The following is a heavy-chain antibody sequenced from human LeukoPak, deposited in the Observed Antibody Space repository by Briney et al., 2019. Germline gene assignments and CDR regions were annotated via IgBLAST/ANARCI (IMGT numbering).Heavy chain of an antibody. CDR2: INHSGST. CDR1: GGSFSGYH. J-gene: IGHJ4*02. CDR3: ARGGIVVVVPFDY. V-gene: IGHV4-34*01. Sequence: SETLSLTCAVYGGSFSGYHWSWIRQPPGKGLEWIGEINHSGSTNYNPSLKSRVTISVDTSKNQFSLKLSSVTAADTAVYYCARGGIVVVVPFDYWGQGTLVTVSS. D-gene: IGHD2-15*01.